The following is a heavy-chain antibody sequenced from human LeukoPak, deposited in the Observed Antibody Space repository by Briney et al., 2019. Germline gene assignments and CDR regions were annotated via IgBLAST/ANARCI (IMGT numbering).Heavy chain of an antibody. CDR2: INWNGGST. CDR3: ARDMSVPAASLSGYYYMDV. V-gene: IGHV3-20*04. J-gene: IGHJ6*03. Sequence: GRSLRLSCAAFGFTFDDYAMHWVRQAPGKGLEWVSGINWNGGSTGYADSVKGRFTISRDNAKNSLYLQMNSLRAEDTALYYCARDMSVPAASLSGYYYMDVWGKGTTVTVSS. CDR1: GFTFDDYA. D-gene: IGHD2-2*01.